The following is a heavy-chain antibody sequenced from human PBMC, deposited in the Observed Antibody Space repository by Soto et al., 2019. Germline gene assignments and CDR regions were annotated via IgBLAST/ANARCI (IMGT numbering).Heavy chain of an antibody. CDR3: ARDYMVRGVMRWFDP. CDR1: GGSISSSNW. D-gene: IGHD3-10*01. CDR2: IYHSGST. Sequence: QVQLQESGPGLVKPSGTLSLTCAVSGGSISSSNWWSWVRQPPGKGLEWIGEIYHSGSTNYNPSLKGRVTISGDKSKNQFSLKLSSVTAADTAVYYCARDYMVRGVMRWFDPWGQGTLVTVSS. V-gene: IGHV4-4*02. J-gene: IGHJ5*02.